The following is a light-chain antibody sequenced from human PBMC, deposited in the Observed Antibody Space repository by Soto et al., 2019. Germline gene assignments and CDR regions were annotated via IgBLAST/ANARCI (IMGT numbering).Light chain of an antibody. CDR1: QSISSY. CDR3: QQSYSNPT. CDR2: GAS. V-gene: IGKV1-39*01. J-gene: IGKJ4*01. Sequence: DIPMTQSPSSLSASVGDRVTITCRASQSISSYLNWYRQKPGKAPKLLIYGASSLQSGVPSRFSGSGSGTDFTITISSLQPEDFAIYYCQQSYSNPTFGGGTQVEIK.